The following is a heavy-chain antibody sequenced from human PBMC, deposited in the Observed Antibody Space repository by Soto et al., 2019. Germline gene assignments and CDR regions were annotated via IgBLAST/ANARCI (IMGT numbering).Heavy chain of an antibody. CDR1: GYSFTSYW. V-gene: IGHV5-51*01. CDR3: ARGPLLWFGEPHAFDI. CDR2: IYPGDSDT. J-gene: IGHJ3*02. Sequence: GESLKISCKGSGYSFTSYWIGWVRRMPGKGLEWMGIIYPGDSDTRYSPSFQGQVTISADKSISTAYLQWSSLKASDTAMYYCARGPLLWFGEPHAFDIWGQGTMVTVSS. D-gene: IGHD3-10*01.